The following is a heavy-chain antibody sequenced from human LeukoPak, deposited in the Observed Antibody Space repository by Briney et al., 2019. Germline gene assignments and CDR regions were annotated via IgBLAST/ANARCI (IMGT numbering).Heavy chain of an antibody. CDR1: GFTFNNAW. V-gene: IGHV3-48*04. CDR3: ARSHPRGYCSSTSCSFDY. J-gene: IGHJ4*02. D-gene: IGHD2-2*01. Sequence: PGGSLRLSCAASGFTFNNAWMNWVRQAPGKGLEWVSYISSSGSTIYYADSVKGRFTISRDNAKNSLYLQMNSLRAEDTAVYYCARSHPRGYCSSTSCSFDYWGQGTLVTVSS. CDR2: ISSSGSTI.